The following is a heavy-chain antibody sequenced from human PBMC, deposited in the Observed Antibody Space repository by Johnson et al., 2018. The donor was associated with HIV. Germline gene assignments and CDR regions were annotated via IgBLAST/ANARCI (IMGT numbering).Heavy chain of an antibody. Sequence: QMQLVESGGGVVQPGRSLRLSCAASGFTFSSYAMHWVRQAPGKGLEWVAVISYDGSNKYYADSVKGRFTISRDNSKNTLYLQMNSLRAEDTAVYYCAPAGPDAFDIWGQGTMVSVSS. V-gene: IGHV3-30*04. CDR1: GFTFSSYA. CDR3: APAGPDAFDI. CDR2: ISYDGSNK. J-gene: IGHJ3*02. D-gene: IGHD6-13*01.